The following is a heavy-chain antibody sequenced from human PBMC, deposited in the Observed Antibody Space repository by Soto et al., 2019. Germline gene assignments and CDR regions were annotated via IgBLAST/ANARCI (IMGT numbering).Heavy chain of an antibody. CDR2: IWYDGSNK. D-gene: IGHD3-9*01. J-gene: IGHJ5*02. V-gene: IGHV3-33*01. CDR1: GFTFSSYG. Sequence: QVQLVESGGGVVQPGRSLRLSCAASGFTFSSYGMHWVRQAPGKGLEWVAVIWYDGSNKDYAASVKGRFTISRDNSKNSLYLQMNRLRAEDTAVYYCARGVDYDFLTGYYKTDSNWFDPWGQGTLVTVSS. CDR3: ARGVDYDFLTGYYKTDSNWFDP.